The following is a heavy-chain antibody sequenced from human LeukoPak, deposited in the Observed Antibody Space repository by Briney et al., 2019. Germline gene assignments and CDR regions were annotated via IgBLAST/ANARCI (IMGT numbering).Heavy chain of an antibody. CDR3: AKDDAWLRFGE. J-gene: IGHJ4*02. CDR2: ISPSGDIT. D-gene: IGHD3-10*01. CDR1: GFTFSKHG. V-gene: IGHV3-23*01. Sequence: PGGSLRLSCAASGFTFSKHGMNWVRQAPGKGLEWVSGISPSGDITYYADSVKGRFTISRDNSNNTLYLEVISLTAEDTAVYYCAKDDAWLRFGEWSQGTLVTVSS.